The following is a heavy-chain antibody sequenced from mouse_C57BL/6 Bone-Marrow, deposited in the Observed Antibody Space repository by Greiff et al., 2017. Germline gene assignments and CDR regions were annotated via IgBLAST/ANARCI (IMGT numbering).Heavy chain of an antibody. J-gene: IGHJ2*01. V-gene: IGHV1-54*01. Sequence: QVQLQQSGAELVRPGTSVKVSCKASGYAFTNYLIEWVKQRPGQGLEWIGVINPGSGGTNYNEKFKGKATLTADKSSSTAYMQLSSLTSEDSAVCFCSTYGNLDYWGQGTTLTVSS. CDR1: GYAFTNYL. CDR3: STYGNLDY. CDR2: INPGSGGT. D-gene: IGHD2-1*01.